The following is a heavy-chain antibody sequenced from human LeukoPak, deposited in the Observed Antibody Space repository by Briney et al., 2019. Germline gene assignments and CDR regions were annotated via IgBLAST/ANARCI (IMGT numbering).Heavy chain of an antibody. CDR3: ARDVAGYESYYYYYYYMDV. D-gene: IGHD5-12*01. Sequence: GGSLRLSCAASGFTFSSYWMSWVRQAPGKGLEWVANIKQDGSVTQYVDSVKGRFTISRDNAKNSLYLQMNSLRAEDAAVYYCARDVAGYESYYYYYYYMDVWGKGTTVTVSS. V-gene: IGHV3-7*01. J-gene: IGHJ6*03. CDR2: IKQDGSVT. CDR1: GFTFSSYW.